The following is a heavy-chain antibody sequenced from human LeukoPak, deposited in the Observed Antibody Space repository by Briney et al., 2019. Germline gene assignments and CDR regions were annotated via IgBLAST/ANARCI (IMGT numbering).Heavy chain of an antibody. D-gene: IGHD5-24*01. CDR2: ISYDASYE. J-gene: IGHJ4*02. CDR1: GFTFSSYG. CDR3: AKDLIVSGTATILDY. V-gene: IGHV3-30*18. Sequence: GGSLRLSCAASGFTFSSYGMYWVRQAPGKGLEWVAVISYDASYENYTDSVKGRFTISRDNSKNTLYLQMNSLRAEDTAVYYCAKDLIVSGTATILDYWGQGTLVTVSS.